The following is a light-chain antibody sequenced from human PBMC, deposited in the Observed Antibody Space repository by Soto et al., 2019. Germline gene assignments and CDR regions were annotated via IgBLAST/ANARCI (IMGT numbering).Light chain of an antibody. J-gene: IGLJ1*01. CDR2: ASN. Sequence: QAVVTQPPSVSAAPGQTVTISCSGSSSNIGNFYVSWYQHLPGTAPKLLIYASNKRPSGIPDRLSGSKSGASATLGITGLQPGDVSDYYCGVLDSSLPTYVFGPGTKLTVL. CDR1: SSNIGNFY. CDR3: GVLDSSLPTYV. V-gene: IGLV1-51*01.